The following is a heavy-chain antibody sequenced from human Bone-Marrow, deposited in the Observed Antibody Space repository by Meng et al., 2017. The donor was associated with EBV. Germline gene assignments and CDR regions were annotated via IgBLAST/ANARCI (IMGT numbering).Heavy chain of an antibody. Sequence: RGQCGVGRKRPRASVQVSCKAPGGTFSSFAFGWVRQAPGQGLEWMGWIIPIFGTTNYQQKFQGRVTIPADKPTTTAYMELSSLRSEDTAVYYCARGGVRGKWEVPFHYWGQGTLVTVSS. CDR1: GGTFSSFA. J-gene: IGHJ4*02. CDR2: IIPIFGTT. D-gene: IGHD1-26*01. CDR3: ARGGVRGKWEVPFHY. V-gene: IGHV1-69*06.